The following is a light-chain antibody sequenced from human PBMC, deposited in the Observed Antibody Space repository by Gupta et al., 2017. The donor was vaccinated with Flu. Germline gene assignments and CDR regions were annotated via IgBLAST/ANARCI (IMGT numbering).Light chain of an antibody. CDR3: CSYTDKNAPGGV. V-gene: IGLV2-14*01. CDR1: SSDIGAYNF. CDR2: QVY. J-gene: IGLJ3*02. Sequence: QSALTQPASASGSPGTSITISCTGTSSDIGAYNFVSWYQQHPGKAPKLMIYQVYDRPSGVTVRFSVSKSRSTASLTISGLQAEDEADYYCCSYTDKNAPGGVFGGGTKLTVL.